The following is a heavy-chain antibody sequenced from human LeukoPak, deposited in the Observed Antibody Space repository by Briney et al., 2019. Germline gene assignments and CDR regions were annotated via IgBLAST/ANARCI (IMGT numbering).Heavy chain of an antibody. J-gene: IGHJ5*02. CDR2: MYHSGST. Sequence: SETLSLTCTVSGYSISSGYYWGWIRQPPGKGLECIGTMYHSGSTFYNPSLKSRVTISVGTSKNQFSLKLTSMTAADTAVYYCARAMNRSGDYLGFDPWGLGIVVTVSS. D-gene: IGHD3-3*01. V-gene: IGHV4-38-2*02. CDR1: GYSISSGYY. CDR3: ARAMNRSGDYLGFDP.